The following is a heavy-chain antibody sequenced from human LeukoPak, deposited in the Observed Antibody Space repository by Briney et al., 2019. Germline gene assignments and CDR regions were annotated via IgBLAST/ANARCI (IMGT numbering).Heavy chain of an antibody. D-gene: IGHD1-26*01. CDR1: GGSISSGSYY. CDR2: IYTSGST. V-gene: IGHV4-61*02. CDR3: ARDYSGSYTSVYFDY. Sequence: KPSETLSLTCTVSGGSISSGSYYWSWIRQPAGKGLEWIGRIYTSGSTNYNPSLKSRVTISVDTSKNQFSLKLSSVTAADTAVYYCARDYSGSYTSVYFDYWGQGTLVTVSS. J-gene: IGHJ4*02.